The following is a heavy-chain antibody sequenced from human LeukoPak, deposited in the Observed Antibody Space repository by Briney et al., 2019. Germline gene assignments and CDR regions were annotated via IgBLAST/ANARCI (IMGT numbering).Heavy chain of an antibody. V-gene: IGHV5-51*01. CDR1: GNIFNSYW. Sequence: GESLKISCKGFGNIFNSYWIGWVRQMPGKGLEWMGIIYPGDSDTKYSPSFQGQVTISADRSISTAYLQWSSLKASDTAMYYCARPHTSGSYYFDAFDIWGQGTMVTVSS. CDR3: ARPHTSGSYYFDAFDI. J-gene: IGHJ3*02. D-gene: IGHD1-26*01. CDR2: IYPGDSDT.